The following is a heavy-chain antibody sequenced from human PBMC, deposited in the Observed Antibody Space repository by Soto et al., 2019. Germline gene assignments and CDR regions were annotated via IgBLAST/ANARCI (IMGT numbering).Heavy chain of an antibody. CDR3: ARESEDLTSNFDC. CDR1: GFTFTSYS. Sequence: VGSLRLSCAASGFTFTSYSMNWVRQAPGKGLEWVSSISSTTNYIYYGDSMKGRFTISRDNAKNSLYLEMNSLRAEDTAVYYCARESEDLTSNFDCWGQGTLVTVSS. J-gene: IGHJ4*02. V-gene: IGHV3-21*06. CDR2: ISSTTNYI.